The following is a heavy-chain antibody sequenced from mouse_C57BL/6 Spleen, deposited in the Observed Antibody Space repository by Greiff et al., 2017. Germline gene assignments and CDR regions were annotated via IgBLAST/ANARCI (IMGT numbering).Heavy chain of an antibody. D-gene: IGHD2-3*01. Sequence: VQLQQSGAELVMPGASVKLSCKASGYTFTSYWMHWVKQRPGQGLEWIGEIDPSDSYTNYNQKFKGKSTLTVDKSSSTAYMQLSSLTSEDSAVYYCARIGLFDGYYVDYFDYWGQGTTLTVSS. CDR1: GYTFTSYW. CDR2: IDPSDSYT. J-gene: IGHJ2*01. V-gene: IGHV1-69*01. CDR3: ARIGLFDGYYVDYFDY.